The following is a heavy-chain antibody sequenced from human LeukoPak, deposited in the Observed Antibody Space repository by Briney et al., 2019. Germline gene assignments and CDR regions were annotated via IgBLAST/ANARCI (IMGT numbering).Heavy chain of an antibody. V-gene: IGHV1-8*03. Sequence: SVKVSCKASGYTFTSYDINWVRQATGQGLEWMGWMNPNSGNTGYAQKFQGRVTITRNTSISTAYMELSSLRSEDTAVYYCARGEGSHWTGYYYYMDVWGKGTTVTVSS. CDR1: GYTFTSYD. J-gene: IGHJ6*03. D-gene: IGHD3/OR15-3a*01. CDR3: ARGEGSHWTGYYYYMDV. CDR2: MNPNSGNT.